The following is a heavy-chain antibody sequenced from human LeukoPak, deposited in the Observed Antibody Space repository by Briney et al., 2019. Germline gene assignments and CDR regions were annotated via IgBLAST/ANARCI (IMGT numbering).Heavy chain of an antibody. Sequence: GGSLRLSCALSGISLSNYGMSCVRQAPGKGLEWVAGISGSGGGTNYAHPVKGRFTISRDNAKNALYLQMNNLRAEGRAVYYCAREMGGDYGSGTFFDLWGQGNMVTVSS. CDR1: GISLSNYG. J-gene: IGHJ4*02. V-gene: IGHV3-23*01. CDR2: ISGSGGGT. CDR3: AREMGGDYGSGTFFDL. D-gene: IGHD3-10*01.